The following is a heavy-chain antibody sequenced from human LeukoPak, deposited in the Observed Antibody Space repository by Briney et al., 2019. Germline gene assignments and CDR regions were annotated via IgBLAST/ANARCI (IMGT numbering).Heavy chain of an antibody. Sequence: GGSLRLSCEASPFIFSGHWLNWVRQTPGKGLEWVASIKEDGSERQYVDSVKGRFTISRDNSKSTLYLQMDSLRAEDTAVYFCARSNPGDYTLHLIDHWGQGTLVTVSS. CDR1: PFIFSGHW. CDR2: IKEDGSER. J-gene: IGHJ4*02. V-gene: IGHV3-7*01. CDR3: ARSNPGDYTLHLIDH. D-gene: IGHD4-17*01.